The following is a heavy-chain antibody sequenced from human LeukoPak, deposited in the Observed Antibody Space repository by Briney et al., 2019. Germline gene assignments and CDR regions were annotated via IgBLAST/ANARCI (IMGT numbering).Heavy chain of an antibody. J-gene: IGHJ4*02. CDR3: ASEVGVAGGGDDY. CDR1: GFTFSSYS. D-gene: IGHD6-19*01. CDR2: ISSSSSYI. V-gene: IGHV3-21*01. Sequence: GGSLRLSCAASGFTFSSYSMNWVRQAPGKGLEWVSSISSSSSYIYYADSVKGRFTISRDNAKNSLYLQMNSLRAEDTAVYYCASEVGVAGGGDDYWGQGTLVTVSS.